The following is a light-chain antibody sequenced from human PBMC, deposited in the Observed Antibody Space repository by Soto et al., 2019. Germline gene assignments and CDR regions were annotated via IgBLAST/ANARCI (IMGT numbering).Light chain of an antibody. CDR3: QQYNSNSRT. Sequence: DIQMTQSPSTLSASVGDRVTITCRASQSVTDWLAWYQLKSGKAPKLLIYDASNLESGVPSRFSGSGSGTEFTLTISSLQPDDFATYFCQQYNSNSRTFGQGTKVEI. V-gene: IGKV1-5*01. J-gene: IGKJ1*01. CDR1: QSVTDW. CDR2: DAS.